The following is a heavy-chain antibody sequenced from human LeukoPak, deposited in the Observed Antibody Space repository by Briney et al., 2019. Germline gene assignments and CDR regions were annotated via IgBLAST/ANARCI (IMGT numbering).Heavy chain of an antibody. CDR1: GGSISSSSYY. Sequence: SETLPLTCTVSGGSISSSSYYWGWIRQPPGKGLEWIGSIYYSGSTYYNPSLKSRVTISVDTSKNQFSLKLSSVAAADTAVYYCASDPSSGYSKFDYWGQGTLVTVSS. D-gene: IGHD3-22*01. CDR2: IYYSGST. J-gene: IGHJ4*02. V-gene: IGHV4-39*01. CDR3: ASDPSSGYSKFDY.